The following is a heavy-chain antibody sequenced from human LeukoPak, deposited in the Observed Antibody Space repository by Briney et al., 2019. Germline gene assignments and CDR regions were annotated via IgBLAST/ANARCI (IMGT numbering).Heavy chain of an antibody. CDR3: ARLVENTYYYDSSEYYFDY. D-gene: IGHD3-22*01. CDR1: GGSISSYY. Sequence: TLSLTCTVSGGSISSYYWSWIRQPPGKGLEWIGYIYYSGSTYYNPSLKSRVTISVDTSKNQFSLKLSSVTAADTAVYYCARLVENTYYYDSSEYYFDYWGQGTLVTVSS. V-gene: IGHV4-30-4*08. CDR2: IYYSGST. J-gene: IGHJ4*02.